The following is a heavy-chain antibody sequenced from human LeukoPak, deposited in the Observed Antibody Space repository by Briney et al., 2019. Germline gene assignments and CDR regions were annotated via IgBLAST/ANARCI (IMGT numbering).Heavy chain of an antibody. V-gene: IGHV3-7*03. D-gene: IGHD3-22*01. Sequence: PGGSLRLSCAASGFTFSSYWMSWVRQAPGKGLEWVANINKDGGEKYYVDSVKGRFTISRDNAKNSLYLQMNSLRADDTAVYYCARAQPLLSYGAPAHDYYYGMDVWGQGTTVTVSS. CDR3: ARAQPLLSYGAPAHDYYYGMDV. CDR2: INKDGGEK. CDR1: GFTFSSYW. J-gene: IGHJ6*02.